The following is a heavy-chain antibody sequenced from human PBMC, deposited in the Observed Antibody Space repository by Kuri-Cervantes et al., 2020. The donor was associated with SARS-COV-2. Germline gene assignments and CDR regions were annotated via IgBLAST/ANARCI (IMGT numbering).Heavy chain of an antibody. Sequence: GGSLRLSCAASGFNFGASDMNWVRQSPGKGLEWVSYISSGRRSIYYTDAVKGRFTISRDNGKNSLFLQMNSLRAEDTAVYYCVRGIVGQGYGITGSYLDSWGQGALVTVSS. J-gene: IGHJ4*02. CDR2: ISSGRRSI. CDR1: GFNFGASD. V-gene: IGHV3-48*01. CDR3: VRGIVGQGYGITGSYLDS. D-gene: IGHD1-20*01.